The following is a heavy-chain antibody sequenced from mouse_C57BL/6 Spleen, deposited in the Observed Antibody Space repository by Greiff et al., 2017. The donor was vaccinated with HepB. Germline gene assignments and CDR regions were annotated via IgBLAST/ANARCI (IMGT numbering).Heavy chain of an antibody. CDR2: IYPGNSDT. Sequence: EVQLQQSGTVLARPGASVKMSCKTSGYTFTSYWIHWVKQRPGQGLEWIGAIYPGNSDTSYNQKFKGKAKLTAVTSASTAYMELSSLTNEDSAVYYCTRYLITTVVDYYFDYWGQGTTLTVSS. CDR1: GYTFTSYW. J-gene: IGHJ2*01. D-gene: IGHD1-1*01. V-gene: IGHV1-5*01. CDR3: TRYLITTVVDYYFDY.